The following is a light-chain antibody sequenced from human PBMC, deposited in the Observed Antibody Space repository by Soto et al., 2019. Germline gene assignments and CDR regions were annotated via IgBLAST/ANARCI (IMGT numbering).Light chain of an antibody. CDR3: ATWDDSLSGRV. J-gene: IGLJ3*02. V-gene: IGLV1-47*01. CDR2: KND. CDR1: SSNIGSNY. Sequence: QSVLTQPPSASGTPGQRVSISCSGSSSNIGSNYVDWYQQLPGTAPKLLIYKNDQRPSGVPDRYSGSRSGTSASLAISGLRSEDEADYYCATWDDSLSGRVFCGGTQVTVL.